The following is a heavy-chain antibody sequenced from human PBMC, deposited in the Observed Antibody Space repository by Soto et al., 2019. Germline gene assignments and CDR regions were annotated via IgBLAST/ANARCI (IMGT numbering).Heavy chain of an antibody. J-gene: IGHJ6*02. CDR3: ARDNKGGSGSYQYYYYYYGMDV. CDR1: GGSFSGYY. CDR2: INHSGST. Sequence: SETLSLTCAVYGGSFSGYYWSWIRQPPGKGLEWIGEINHSGSTNYNPSLKSRVTISVDTSKNQFSLKLSSVTAADTAVYYCARDNKGGSGSYQYYYYYYGMDVWGQGTTVTVSS. V-gene: IGHV4-34*01. D-gene: IGHD3-10*01.